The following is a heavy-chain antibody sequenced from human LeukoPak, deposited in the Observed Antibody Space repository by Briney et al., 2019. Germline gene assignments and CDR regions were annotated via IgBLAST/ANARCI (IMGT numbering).Heavy chain of an antibody. J-gene: IGHJ4*02. CDR3: AKDMYVYSSSYLGDSIDY. CDR1: GFTFSDYY. Sequence: PGGSLRLSCAASGFTFSDYYMSWIRQAPGKGLEWVSYISSSGSTIYYADSVKGRFTISRDNAKNSLYLQMNSLRAEDTASYYCAKDMYVYSSSYLGDSIDYWGQGTLVTVSS. V-gene: IGHV3-11*01. D-gene: IGHD6-6*01. CDR2: ISSSGSTI.